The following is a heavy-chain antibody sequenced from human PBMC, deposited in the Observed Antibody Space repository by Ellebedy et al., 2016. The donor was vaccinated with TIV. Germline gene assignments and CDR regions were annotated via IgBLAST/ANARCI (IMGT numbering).Heavy chain of an antibody. CDR3: VRDRDYYGSGSFGYFDY. J-gene: IGHJ4*02. D-gene: IGHD3-10*01. Sequence: PGGSLRLSCAASGFSVSSNYMSWVRQAPGKGLEWVSVIYSGGSTYYADSVKGRFTIPRDNSKNTVYLQINSLRAEDTAVYYCVRDRDYYGSGSFGYFDYWGQGTLVTVSS. CDR1: GFSVSSNY. CDR2: IYSGGST. V-gene: IGHV3-66*01.